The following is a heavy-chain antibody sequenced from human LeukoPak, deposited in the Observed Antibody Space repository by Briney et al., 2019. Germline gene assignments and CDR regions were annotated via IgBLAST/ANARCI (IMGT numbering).Heavy chain of an antibody. D-gene: IGHD3-10*01. J-gene: IGHJ4*02. Sequence: ASVKVSCKASGYTFTSYGISWVRQAPGQGLEWMGWISAYNGNTNYAQKLQGRVTMTRDMSTSTVYMELSSLRSEDTAVYYCARVRAYGSGSYYNEGVDYWGQGTLVTVSS. CDR3: ARVRAYGSGSYYNEGVDY. CDR1: GYTFTSYG. V-gene: IGHV1-18*01. CDR2: ISAYNGNT.